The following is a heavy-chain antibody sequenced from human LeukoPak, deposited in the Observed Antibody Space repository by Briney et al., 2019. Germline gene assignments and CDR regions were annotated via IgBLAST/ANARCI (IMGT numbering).Heavy chain of an antibody. CDR1: GFTFSSYG. J-gene: IGHJ4*02. V-gene: IGHV3-64*01. CDR2: IVSNGDST. CDR3: AREWLLGLDY. D-gene: IGHD3-22*01. Sequence: PGGSLRLSCAASGFTFSSYGMSWVRQAPGKGLEHVSSIVSNGDSTYYANSVKGRFIISRDNSRNTLYLQMGSLRTEDMAVYYCAREWLLGLDYWGQGTLVTVSS.